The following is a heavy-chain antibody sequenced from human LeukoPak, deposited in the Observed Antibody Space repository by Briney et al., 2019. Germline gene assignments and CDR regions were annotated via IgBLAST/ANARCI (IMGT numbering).Heavy chain of an antibody. CDR3: AKDFSYCSSSNCHSLYYYYMDV. V-gene: IGHV3-33*06. CDR1: GFPLTNYG. Sequence: GGPLRLSCAASGFPLTNYGIHWVRQAPGKGLEWVALIWYDGSRTYYADSVKGRFTISRDNSKNTLYLQMSSLRAEDTAVYYCAKDFSYCSSSNCHSLYYYYMDVWGKGTTVTVSS. J-gene: IGHJ6*03. D-gene: IGHD2-2*01. CDR2: IWYDGSRT.